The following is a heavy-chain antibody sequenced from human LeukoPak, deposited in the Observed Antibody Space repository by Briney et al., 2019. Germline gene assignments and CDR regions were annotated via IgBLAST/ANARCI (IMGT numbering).Heavy chain of an antibody. Sequence: GGSLRLSCAASGFTFSSYAMNWVRQAPGKGLEWVATIKGSGDNTYYAVSVRGRFTITRDNSQNTVYLQMHGLRAEDTAVYFCAKIHWPNNDIFFDLWGQGTLVTVSS. D-gene: IGHD3-9*01. V-gene: IGHV3-23*01. J-gene: IGHJ4*02. CDR2: IKGSGDNT. CDR1: GFTFSSYA. CDR3: AKIHWPNNDIFFDL.